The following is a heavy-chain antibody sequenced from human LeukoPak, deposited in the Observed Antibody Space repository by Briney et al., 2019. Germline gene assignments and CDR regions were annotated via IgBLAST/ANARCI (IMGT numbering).Heavy chain of an antibody. V-gene: IGHV4-59*08. J-gene: IGHJ4*02. CDR3: ARHGYSYGLFNY. CDR1: GGSISSYY. CDR2: IYYSGTT. Sequence: SETLSLTCTVSGGSISSYYWSWIRQPPGKGLEWVGYIYYSGTTNYNPSLKSRVTISVDTSKNQFSLKLNPVTAADTAVYCCARHGYSYGLFNYWGQGTLVTVSS. D-gene: IGHD5-18*01.